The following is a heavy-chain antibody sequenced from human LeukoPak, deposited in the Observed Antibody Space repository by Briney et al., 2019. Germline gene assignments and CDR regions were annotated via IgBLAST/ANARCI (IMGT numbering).Heavy chain of an antibody. CDR2: ISGSGGST. D-gene: IGHD2-2*01. CDR3: AKDRGNVVVPAAIGG. J-gene: IGHJ4*02. V-gene: IGHV3-23*01. CDR1: GFTFSSYA. Sequence: GGSLRLSCAASGFTFSSYAMSWVRQAPGKGLEWVSAISGSGGSTYYADSVKGRFTISRDNSKNTLYLQMNSLRAEDTAVYYCAKDRGNVVVPAAIGGWGQGTLVTVSS.